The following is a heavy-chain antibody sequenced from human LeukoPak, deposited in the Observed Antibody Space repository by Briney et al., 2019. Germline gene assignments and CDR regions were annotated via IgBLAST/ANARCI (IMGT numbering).Heavy chain of an antibody. Sequence: ASVKVSCKASGYTFTGYYMHWVRQAPGQGLEWMGWINPNSGGTNYAQKFQGRITMTRDTSISTAYMELSRLRSDDTAVYYRARVNAGLSRDGYNYYYYMDVWGKGTTVTVSS. V-gene: IGHV1-2*02. J-gene: IGHJ6*03. D-gene: IGHD5-24*01. CDR2: INPNSGGT. CDR1: GYTFTGYY. CDR3: ARVNAGLSRDGYNYYYYMDV.